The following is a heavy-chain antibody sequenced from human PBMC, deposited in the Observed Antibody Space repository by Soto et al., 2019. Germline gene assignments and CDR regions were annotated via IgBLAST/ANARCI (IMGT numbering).Heavy chain of an antibody. Sequence: KTSETLSLTCTVSGGSVSSYYWSWIRQPAGKGLEWIGRIYTSGSTNYNPSLKSRVTMSVDTSKNQFSLKLSSVTAADTAVYYCARVDLYSSSWYGGGYYFDYWGQGTLVTVSS. V-gene: IGHV4-4*07. CDR3: ARVDLYSSSWYGGGYYFDY. D-gene: IGHD6-13*01. CDR2: IYTSGST. J-gene: IGHJ4*02. CDR1: GGSVSSYY.